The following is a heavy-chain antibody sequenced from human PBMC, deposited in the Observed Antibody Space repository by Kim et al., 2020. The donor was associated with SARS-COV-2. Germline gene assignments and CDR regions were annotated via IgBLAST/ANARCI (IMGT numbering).Heavy chain of an antibody. J-gene: IGHJ3*02. CDR2: INPSGGST. CDR1: GYTFTSYY. CDR3: ARGGLYYYDSSAVDAFDI. Sequence: ASVKVSCKASGYTFTSYYMHWVRQAPGQGLEWMGIINPSGGSTSYAQKFQGRVTMTRDTSTSTVYMELSSLRSEDTAVYYCARGGLYYYDSSAVDAFDIWGQGTMVTVSS. D-gene: IGHD3-22*01. V-gene: IGHV1-46*01.